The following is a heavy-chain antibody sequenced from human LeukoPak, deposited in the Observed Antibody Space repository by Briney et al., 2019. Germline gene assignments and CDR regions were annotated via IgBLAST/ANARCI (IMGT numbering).Heavy chain of an antibody. CDR3: ARAGGSKLDY. V-gene: IGHV4-38-2*02. CDR2: ISHSGST. D-gene: IGHD2-2*01. J-gene: IGHJ4*02. Sequence: PSETLSLTCTVSGYSISSGYYWGWIRQPPGKGLEWIGSISHSGSTFYNPSLKSRVTISVDTSKNQFSLKLSSVTAADTAVYYCARAGGSKLDYWGQGTLVTASS. CDR1: GYSISSGYY.